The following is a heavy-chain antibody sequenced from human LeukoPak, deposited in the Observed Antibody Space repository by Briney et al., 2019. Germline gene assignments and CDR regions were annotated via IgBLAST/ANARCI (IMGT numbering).Heavy chain of an antibody. D-gene: IGHD2-15*01. CDR2: IYTSGST. Sequence: SETLSLTCTVSGGSISSHYWNWIRQPAGKGLEWIGRIYTSGSTNFNPSLKSRVTMSVDTSKNQFSLKLNSVTAADTAVYYCARDSEHGGLYWGQGTLVTVSS. J-gene: IGHJ4*02. V-gene: IGHV4-4*07. CDR1: GGSISSHY. CDR3: ARDSEHGGLY.